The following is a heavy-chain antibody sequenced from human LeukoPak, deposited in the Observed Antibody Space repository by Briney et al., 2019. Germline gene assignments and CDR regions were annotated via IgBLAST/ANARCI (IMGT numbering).Heavy chain of an antibody. Sequence: MPSETLSLTCSVSGDSITGYYWGWIRQPPGKGLEWIGNIYYTGNTYYNSSLKSRVTISLDTSKNQFSLKVSSVTAADTAIYYCAKDFSSASYTYYYYYMDVWGKGTTVTVSS. CDR2: IYYTGNT. V-gene: IGHV4-39*07. CDR1: GDSITGYY. J-gene: IGHJ6*03. CDR3: AKDFSSASYTYYYYYMDV. D-gene: IGHD6-25*01.